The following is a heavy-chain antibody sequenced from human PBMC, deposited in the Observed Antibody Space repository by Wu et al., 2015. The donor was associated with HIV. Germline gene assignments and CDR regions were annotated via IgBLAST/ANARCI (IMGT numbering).Heavy chain of an antibody. CDR3: ARSHYYGSGSHASYYYYGMDV. CDR1: GYTFTSYD. D-gene: IGHD3-10*01. CDR2: MNPNSGNT. V-gene: IGHV1-8*01. J-gene: IGHJ6*02. Sequence: QVQLVQSGAEVKKPGASVKVSCKASGYTFTSYDINWVRQATGQGLEWMGWMNPNSGNTGYAQKFQGRVTMTRDTSISTAYMELSRLRSDDTAVYYCARSHYYGSGSHASYYYYGMDVWGQGTTVTVSS.